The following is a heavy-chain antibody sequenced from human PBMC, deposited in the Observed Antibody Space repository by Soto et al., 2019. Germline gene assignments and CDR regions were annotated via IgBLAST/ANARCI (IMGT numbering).Heavy chain of an antibody. CDR3: ARENDYGGRVIGSLDL. V-gene: IGHV3-30-3*01. CDR1: GFIFSTYA. Sequence: QVQLVESGGGVVQPERSLRLSCTASGFIFSTYAMQWVRQAPGKGLEWVAVVSSEGGTQFYADSVKGRFTISRDNSKNSLYLQMSSLTTEDAAIYYWARENDYGGRVIGSLDLWGRGNLVSVSS. D-gene: IGHD3-16*01. J-gene: IGHJ2*01. CDR2: VSSEGGTQ.